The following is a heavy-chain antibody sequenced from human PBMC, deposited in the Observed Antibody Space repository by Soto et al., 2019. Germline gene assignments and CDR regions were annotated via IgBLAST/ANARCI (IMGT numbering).Heavy chain of an antibody. V-gene: IGHV3-30-3*01. Sequence: QVQLVESGGGVVQPGRSLRLSCAASGFTFSSYAMHWVRQAPGKGLEWVAVISYDGSNKYYADSVKGRFTISRDNSKNTLYLQMNSLRAEDRAVYYCARDHDVVVVAATLVYWGQGTLVTVSS. CDR1: GFTFSSYA. J-gene: IGHJ4*02. CDR3: ARDHDVVVVAATLVY. CDR2: ISYDGSNK. D-gene: IGHD2-15*01.